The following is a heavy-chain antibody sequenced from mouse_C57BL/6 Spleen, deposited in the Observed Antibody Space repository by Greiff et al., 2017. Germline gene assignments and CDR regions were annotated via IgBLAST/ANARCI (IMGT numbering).Heavy chain of an antibody. CDR1: GFTFSSYA. V-gene: IGHV5-4*01. CDR2: ISAGGSYT. J-gene: IGHJ2*01. D-gene: IGHD1-1*01. CDR3: ARGGRSFITSVDYFDY. Sequence: EVHLVESGGGLVKPGGSLKLSCAASGFTFSSYAMSWVRQTPEKRLEWVATISAGGSYTYYPDNVKGRFTISRDNAKNNLYLQMSHLKSEDTAMYYCARGGRSFITSVDYFDYWGQGTTLTVSS.